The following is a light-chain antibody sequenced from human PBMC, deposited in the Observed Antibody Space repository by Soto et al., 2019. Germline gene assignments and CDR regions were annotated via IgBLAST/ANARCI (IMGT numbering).Light chain of an antibody. Sequence: QSVLTQPPSVSGAPGQRVTISCTGSSSNIGAGYDVHWYQQLPGTAPKLLIYVNINRPSGVPDRFSGSKSGTSASLAITGLQAEDEADYYCQSYDSSLSGDVFGTGTKLTVL. CDR2: VNI. CDR1: SSNIGAGYD. J-gene: IGLJ1*01. CDR3: QSYDSSLSGDV. V-gene: IGLV1-40*01.